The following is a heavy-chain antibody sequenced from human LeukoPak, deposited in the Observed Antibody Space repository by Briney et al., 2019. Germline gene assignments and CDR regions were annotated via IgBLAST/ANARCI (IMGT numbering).Heavy chain of an antibody. Sequence: SETLSLTCTVSGGSISSYYWSWIRQPPGKGLEWIGYIYYSGSTNYNPSLKSRVTISVDTSKNQFSLKLSSATAADTAVYYCARTDYYDSSGYPYWGQGTLVTVSS. CDR3: ARTDYYDSSGYPY. CDR2: IYYSGST. J-gene: IGHJ4*02. D-gene: IGHD3-22*01. V-gene: IGHV4-59*01. CDR1: GGSISSYY.